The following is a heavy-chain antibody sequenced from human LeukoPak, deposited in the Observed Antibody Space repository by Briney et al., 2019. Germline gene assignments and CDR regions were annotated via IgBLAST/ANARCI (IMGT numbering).Heavy chain of an antibody. J-gene: IGHJ5*02. CDR3: ARSPLDQLLLGWFDP. D-gene: IGHD2-2*01. V-gene: IGHV1-18*01. CDR1: GYTFTSYG. Sequence: GESLKVSCKASGYTFTSYGISWVRQAPGQGLEWMGWISAYNGNTNYAQKLQGRVTMTTDTSTSTAYMELRSLRSDDTAVYYCARSPLDQLLLGWFDPWGQGTLVTVSS. CDR2: ISAYNGNT.